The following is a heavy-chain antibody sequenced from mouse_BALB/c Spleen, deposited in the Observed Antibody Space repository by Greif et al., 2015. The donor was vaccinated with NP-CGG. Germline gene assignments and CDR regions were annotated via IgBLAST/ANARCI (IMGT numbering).Heavy chain of an antibody. CDR3: ARKITGSFDY. CDR2: INPGSANT. D-gene: IGHD4-1*01. J-gene: IGHJ2*01. CDR1: GYAFTNYF. Sequence: QVQLQQSGAELVTPGTSVKVSCKASGYAFTNYFIEWIKQRPGQGLEWIGVINPGSANTNYNEKFKDKATLTADKSSSTAYMQLSSLTSDDSAVYFCARKITGSFDYWGQGTTLTVSS. V-gene: IGHV1-54*03.